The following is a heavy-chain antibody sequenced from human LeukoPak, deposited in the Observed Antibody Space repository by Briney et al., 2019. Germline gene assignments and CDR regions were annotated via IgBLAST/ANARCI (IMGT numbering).Heavy chain of an antibody. Sequence: AGGSLRLSCVASGFTFSSYGMHWVRQAPGKGLEWVALISYDRSNKYYADSVKGRFTISRDNSKNTLYLQMNSLRAEDTAVHYCAKVHWDLSGSYYDYWGQGTLVTVSS. CDR2: ISYDRSNK. V-gene: IGHV3-30*18. J-gene: IGHJ4*02. CDR1: GFTFSSYG. CDR3: AKVHWDLSGSYYDY. D-gene: IGHD1-26*01.